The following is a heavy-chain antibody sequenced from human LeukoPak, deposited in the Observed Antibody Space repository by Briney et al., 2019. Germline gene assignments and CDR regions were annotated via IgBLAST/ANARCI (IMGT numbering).Heavy chain of an antibody. V-gene: IGHV3-21*01. J-gene: IGHJ6*02. D-gene: IGHD2-2*02. CDR3: ARVRCSSTSCYTRYYYGMDV. CDR2: ISSSSSYI. Sequence: GGSLRLSCAASGLTFSSYSMNWVRQAPGKGLEWVSSISSSSSYIYYADSVKGRFTISRDNAKNSLYLQMNSLRAEDTAVYYCARVRCSSTSCYTRYYYGMDVWGQGTTVTVSS. CDR1: GLTFSSYS.